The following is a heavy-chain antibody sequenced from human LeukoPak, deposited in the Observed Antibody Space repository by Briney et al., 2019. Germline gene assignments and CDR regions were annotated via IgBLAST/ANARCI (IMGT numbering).Heavy chain of an antibody. CDR3: AKAPLKDIVVVPAAKVPVRYFDL. CDR1: GFTFSSYA. D-gene: IGHD2-2*01. CDR2: ISDDGSNE. V-gene: IGHV3-30-3*01. Sequence: GGSLRLSCAASGFTFSSYAMHWVRQAPGKGLEWVAIISDDGSNEYYAASVKGRFTISRDNSKNTLHLQMNSLRAEDTAVYYCAKAPLKDIVVVPAAKVPVRYFDLWGRGTLVTVSS. J-gene: IGHJ2*01.